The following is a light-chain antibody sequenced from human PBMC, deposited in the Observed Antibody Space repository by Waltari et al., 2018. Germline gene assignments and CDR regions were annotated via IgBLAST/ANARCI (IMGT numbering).Light chain of an antibody. CDR1: AANIGAGYD. J-gene: IGLJ2*01. CDR3: QTYDASLNGAL. V-gene: IGLV1-40*01. Sequence: QSVLTQPPSVSGAPGQRVTIPCTGRAANIGAGYDVHWYQHLPGTAPKLLIFINNIRPSGIPDRFSGSRSGTSASLTITGLQPEDEADYYCQTYDASLNGALFGGGTKVTVL. CDR2: INN.